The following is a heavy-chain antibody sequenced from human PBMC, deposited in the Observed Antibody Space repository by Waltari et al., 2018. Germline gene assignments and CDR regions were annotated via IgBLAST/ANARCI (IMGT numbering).Heavy chain of an antibody. CDR3: ASTPVGYNSGWYGNN. J-gene: IGHJ6*02. Sequence: EVQLVQSGAEVKKSGESLKISCKGSGYSFTNYWIGWVRQMPGKGLEWLGIIYLGDSDTRYSPSFQGQVTISADRSINTAYLQWSRLKASDTAIYYCASTPVGYNSGWYGNNWGQGTTVTVSS. CDR2: IYLGDSDT. CDR1: GYSFTNYW. D-gene: IGHD6-19*01. V-gene: IGHV5-51*01.